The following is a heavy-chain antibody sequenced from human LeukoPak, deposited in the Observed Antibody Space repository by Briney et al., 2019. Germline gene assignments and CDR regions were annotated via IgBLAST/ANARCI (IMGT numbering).Heavy chain of an antibody. CDR2: IISIFGTT. CDR1: GGTFSSFG. D-gene: IGHD5-24*01. CDR3: ARSVGDGYNSYDY. V-gene: IGHV1-69*06. J-gene: IGHJ4*02. Sequence: GASVKVSCKASGGTFSSFGISWVRQAPGQGLEWMGGIISIFGTTNYAQKFQGRVTITADKSTTTAYMELSSLRSEDTAVYYCARSVGDGYNSYDYWGQGTLVTVSS.